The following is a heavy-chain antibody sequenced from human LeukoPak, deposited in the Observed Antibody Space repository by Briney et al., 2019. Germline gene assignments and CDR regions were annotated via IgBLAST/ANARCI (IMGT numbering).Heavy chain of an antibody. CDR2: ISSSSSTI. CDR3: ARDLVSGGWYRRLFQY. V-gene: IGHV3-48*01. Sequence: TGGSLRLSCAASGFTFSSYSMNWVRQAPGKGLEWLSYISSSSSTIYYADSVKGRFTISRDNAKNSLYLQMNSLRAEDTAIYYCARDLVSGGWYRRLFQYWGQGTLVTVSS. D-gene: IGHD6-19*01. J-gene: IGHJ1*01. CDR1: GFTFSSYS.